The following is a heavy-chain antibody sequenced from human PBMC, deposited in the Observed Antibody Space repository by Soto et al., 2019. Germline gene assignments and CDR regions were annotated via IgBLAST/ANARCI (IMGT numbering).Heavy chain of an antibody. D-gene: IGHD3-10*01. Sequence: EVQLVESGGGLVQPGGSLRLSCAASGFTVSTYWMNWVCQAPGKGLEWVAKIMQDGSEKYYVDSVKGRFSISRDNARNSQYLEMNSLNADDTGIYYCARDNGNPKGRFDPWGQGTLVTVSS. V-gene: IGHV3-7*01. CDR3: ARDNGNPKGRFDP. CDR2: IMQDGSEK. J-gene: IGHJ5*02. CDR1: GFTVSTYW.